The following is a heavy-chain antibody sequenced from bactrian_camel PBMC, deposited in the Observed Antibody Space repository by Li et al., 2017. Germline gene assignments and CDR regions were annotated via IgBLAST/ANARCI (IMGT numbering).Heavy chain of an antibody. D-gene: IGHD1*01. Sequence: HVQLVESGGGSVDAGGSLRLSCAASGYSSIVNCMGWYRQGIGEEREGVAAIYAGAGFTWYADSAKGRFTISRDDAKNTVYLQMNSLKPEDTAMYYCAADRLACLTQMPRPMSPRAYSLWGQETQVTVS. CDR1: GYSSIVNC. J-gene: IGHJ4*01. CDR2: IYAGAGFT. V-gene: IGHV3S54*01. CDR3: AADRLACLTQMPRPMSPRAYSL.